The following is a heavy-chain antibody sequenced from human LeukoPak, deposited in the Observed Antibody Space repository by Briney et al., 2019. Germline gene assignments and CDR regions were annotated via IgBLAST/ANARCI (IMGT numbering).Heavy chain of an antibody. CDR1: GGTFSSYA. CDR3: ASVYYYDSSGYSSRPDY. Sequence: ASVKVSCKASGGTFSSYAISWVRQAPGQGLEWMGGIIPIFGTANYAQKFQGRVTITADESTSTAYMELSSLRSEDTAVYYCASVYYYDSSGYSSRPDYWGQETLVTVSS. V-gene: IGHV1-69*13. CDR2: IIPIFGTA. J-gene: IGHJ4*02. D-gene: IGHD3-22*01.